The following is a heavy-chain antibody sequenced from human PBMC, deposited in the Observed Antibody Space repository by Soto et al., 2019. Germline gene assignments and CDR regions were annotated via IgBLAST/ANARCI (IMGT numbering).Heavy chain of an antibody. D-gene: IGHD3-16*01. CDR3: ARDPIGGGAPYYFDY. CDR2: INPRTGDT. CDR1: GYTFTEPY. J-gene: IGHJ4*02. Sequence: ASVKVSCKASGYTFTEPYLYWVRQAPGQGPEWLGGINPRTGDTNQAQKVQGRVTMTRDMSLTTAYMELPRLTSDDTAVYYCARDPIGGGAPYYFDYRGQGSLVTVSS. V-gene: IGHV1-2*02.